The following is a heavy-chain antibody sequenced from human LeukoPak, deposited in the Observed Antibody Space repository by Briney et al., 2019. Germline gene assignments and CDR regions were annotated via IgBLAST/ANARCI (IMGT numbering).Heavy chain of an antibody. J-gene: IGHJ6*02. V-gene: IGHV3-23*01. D-gene: IGHD6-13*01. CDR1: GFTFSSYA. CDR2: VSGTGDST. Sequence: PGGSLRLSCAASGFTFSSYAMNWVRQAPGKGLEWVSAVSGTGDSTYYADSVKGRFTISRDNSKNTLYLEMNSLRAEDTAVYYCARDAYSSSWYWYYYYGMDVWGQGTTVTVSS. CDR3: ARDAYSSSWYWYYYYGMDV.